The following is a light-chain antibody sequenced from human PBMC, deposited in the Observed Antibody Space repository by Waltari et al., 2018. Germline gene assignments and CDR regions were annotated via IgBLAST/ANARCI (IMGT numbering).Light chain of an antibody. J-gene: IGLJ2*01. Sequence: SYVLTQPPSVSVAPGQTAKITCGGNSIGSQSVHWYQQKPGQAPILVIYDDSARPSGIPERVSGSNSGNTATLTISGVEAGDEADYDCQVWHSREHVVFGGGTRVTVL. CDR1: SIGSQS. CDR3: QVWHSREHVV. V-gene: IGLV3-21*02. CDR2: DDS.